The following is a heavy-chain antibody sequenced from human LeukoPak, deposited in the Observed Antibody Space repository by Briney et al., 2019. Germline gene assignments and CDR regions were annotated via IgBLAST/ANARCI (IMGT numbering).Heavy chain of an antibody. V-gene: IGHV1-18*01. CDR2: ISGYNGNT. Sequence: GASVKVSCKASGYIFISNDITWVRQAPGQGLEWMGWISGYNGNTKYAQKFQDRVTLTTDTSTSTAYMELRSLRSDDTAVYYCAREDYDFWSGLFDYWGQGTLVTVSS. D-gene: IGHD3-3*01. J-gene: IGHJ4*02. CDR1: GYIFISND. CDR3: AREDYDFWSGLFDY.